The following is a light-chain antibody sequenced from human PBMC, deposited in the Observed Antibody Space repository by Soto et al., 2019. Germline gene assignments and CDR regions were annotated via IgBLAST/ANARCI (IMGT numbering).Light chain of an antibody. Sequence: DIVMTQSPDSLAVSLGERATINCKSSQSVLYSSNNKNYLAWYQQKPGQPPKLLIYWASTRESGVPGRFSGSGSATDFTLTINSLQAEDVAVYYCQQYYSSPHTFGQGTKLEIK. CDR2: WAS. V-gene: IGKV4-1*01. CDR1: QSVLYSSNNKNY. J-gene: IGKJ2*01. CDR3: QQYYSSPHT.